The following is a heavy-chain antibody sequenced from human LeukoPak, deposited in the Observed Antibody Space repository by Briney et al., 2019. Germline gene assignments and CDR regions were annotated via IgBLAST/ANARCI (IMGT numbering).Heavy chain of an antibody. V-gene: IGHV3-66*01. CDR1: GFTVSSKY. CDR3: ARDRGLGHYYYYYGMDV. J-gene: IGHJ6*02. CDR2: IYSGGST. Sequence: GGSLRLSCAASGFTVSSKYMSWVRQAPGKGPEWVSVIYSGGSTYYADSVKGGFTISRDNSKNTLYLQMNSLRAEDTAVYYCARDRGLGHYYYYYGMDVWGQGTTVTVSS. D-gene: IGHD6-19*01.